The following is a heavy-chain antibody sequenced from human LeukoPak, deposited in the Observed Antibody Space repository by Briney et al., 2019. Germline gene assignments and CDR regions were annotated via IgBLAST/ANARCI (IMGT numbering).Heavy chain of an antibody. D-gene: IGHD4-17*01. CDR2: LSGSGGDT. CDR3: AKDAMATVTSFDY. CDR1: GFTFNSYA. Sequence: GGSLRLSSATSGFTFNSYAMSWVRQAPGKGLEWVSGLSGSGGDTDYADSVKGRFTISRDNSGNTLYLQMNSLRSEDTAVYYCAKDAMATVTSFDYWGQGSLVTVSS. J-gene: IGHJ4*02. V-gene: IGHV3-23*01.